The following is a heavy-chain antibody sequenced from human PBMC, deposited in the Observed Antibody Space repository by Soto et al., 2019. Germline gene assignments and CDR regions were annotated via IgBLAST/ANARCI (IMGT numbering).Heavy chain of an antibody. V-gene: IGHV3-30*03. CDR3: AREPAPYYYGYAMDV. Sequence: QVQLVESGGDVVQPGRSLRLSCAASGFTFSNYGMHWVRQAPGKGLEWVSVLSYDGNNEYYADSMRGRFTISRDNSKNTLDMQMISLRAEDTAVYYCAREPAPYYYGYAMDVWGQGTTVTVAS. CDR2: LSYDGNNE. J-gene: IGHJ6*02. CDR1: GFTFSNYG.